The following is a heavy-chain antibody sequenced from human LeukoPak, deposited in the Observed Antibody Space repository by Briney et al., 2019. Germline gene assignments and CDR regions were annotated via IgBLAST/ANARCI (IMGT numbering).Heavy chain of an antibody. CDR2: VYISGDT. CDR3: ARLIAEVGGGTNYFDT. CDR1: GGSVTISY. D-gene: IGHD2-21*01. V-gene: IGHV4-4*07. Sequence: AETLSLTCTLSGGSVTISYGSWVRQSAGGGLEWMGRVYISGDTTYNPSLKSRVIMSLDAPKNQFSLSLSSVTAADTAVYYCARLIAEVGGGTNYFDTWGQGTLVTVSS. J-gene: IGHJ4*02.